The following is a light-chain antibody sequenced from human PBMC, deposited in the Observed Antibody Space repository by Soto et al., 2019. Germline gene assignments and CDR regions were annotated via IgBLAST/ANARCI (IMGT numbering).Light chain of an antibody. J-gene: IGKJ3*01. CDR1: QSVSSN. Sequence: EIVMTQSPATLSVSPGERATLSCRASQSVSSNLAWYQQKPGQAPRLLIYGASTRATGIPARFSGSGSGTEFPLTLSSLQSEELADSYCQQYNNWPVTFGPGPKVDIK. CDR3: QQYNNWPVT. V-gene: IGKV3-15*01. CDR2: GAS.